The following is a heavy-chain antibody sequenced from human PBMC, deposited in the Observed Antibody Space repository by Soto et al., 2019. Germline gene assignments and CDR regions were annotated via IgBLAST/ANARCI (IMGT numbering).Heavy chain of an antibody. CDR1: GFTFNTYA. CDR3: AARRHSSGGSCYCPDY. CDR2: ISGGGGST. V-gene: IGHV3-23*01. D-gene: IGHD2-15*01. Sequence: GGSLRLSCAASGFTFNTYAMNWVRQAPGKGLEWVSVISGGGGSTYYADSVKGRFTISRDNSRNTLYLQMNSLRAEDTAVYYCAARRHSSGGSCYCPDYWGQGTQVTVSS. J-gene: IGHJ4*02.